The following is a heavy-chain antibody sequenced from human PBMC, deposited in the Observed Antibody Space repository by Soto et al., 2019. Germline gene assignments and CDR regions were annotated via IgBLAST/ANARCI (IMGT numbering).Heavy chain of an antibody. CDR2: IIPIFGTA. V-gene: IGHV1-69*13. J-gene: IGHJ6*02. Sequence: SVKVSCKASGGTFSSYAISWVRQAPGQGLEWMGGIIPIFGTANYAQKFQGRVTITADESTSTAYMELSSLRSEDTAVYYCARVEWSVYRSGFTPEYYYYGMDVWGQGTTVTVSS. D-gene: IGHD6-19*01. CDR1: GGTFSSYA. CDR3: ARVEWSVYRSGFTPEYYYYGMDV.